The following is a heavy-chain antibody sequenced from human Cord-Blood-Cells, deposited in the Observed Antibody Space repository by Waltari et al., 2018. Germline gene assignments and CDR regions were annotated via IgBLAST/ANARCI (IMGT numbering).Heavy chain of an antibody. Sequence: QVQLQQWGAGLLKPSETLSLTCAVYGGSFSGYYWSWIRQPPGKGLEWIGEINHSGSTNYNPSLKSRVTISVDTSKNQFSLKLSSVTAADTAVYYCARGPNYSNYWFDPWGQGTLVTVSS. CDR1: GGSFSGYY. CDR3: ARGPNYSNYWFDP. V-gene: IGHV4-34*01. D-gene: IGHD4-4*01. J-gene: IGHJ5*02. CDR2: INHSGST.